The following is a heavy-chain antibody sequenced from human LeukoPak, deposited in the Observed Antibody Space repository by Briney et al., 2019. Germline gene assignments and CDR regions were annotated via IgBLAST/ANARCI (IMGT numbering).Heavy chain of an antibody. CDR3: ARTLYSSSWFNPPPFDY. J-gene: IGHJ4*02. CDR2: ISSSSSTI. D-gene: IGHD6-13*01. Sequence: GGSLRLSCAASGFTFSSYSMNWVRQAPGKGLEWVSYISSSSSTIYYADSVKGRFTISRDNAKNSLYLQMNSLRAEDTAVYYCARTLYSSSWFNPPPFDYWGQGTLVTVSS. CDR1: GFTFSSYS. V-gene: IGHV3-48*01.